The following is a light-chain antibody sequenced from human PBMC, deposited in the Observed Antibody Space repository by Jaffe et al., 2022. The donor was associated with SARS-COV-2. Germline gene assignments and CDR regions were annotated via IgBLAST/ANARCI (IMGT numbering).Light chain of an antibody. CDR2: DVR. J-gene: IGLJ2*01. Sequence: QSALTQPRSVSGSPGQSVTISCTGTSSDVGGYVYVSWYQQHPGKVPRLLIYDVRLRPSGVPDRFSASKSGDTASLTISGLQAEDEADYYCCSYAGSYSVLFGGGTKVTVL. CDR1: SSDVGGYVY. V-gene: IGLV2-11*01. CDR3: CSYAGSYSVL.